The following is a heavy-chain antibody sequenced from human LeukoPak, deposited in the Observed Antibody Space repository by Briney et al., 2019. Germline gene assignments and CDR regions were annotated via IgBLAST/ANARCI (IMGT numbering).Heavy chain of an antibody. CDR3: ARDKGYYYDSRGAFDY. CDR1: GYTFTSYG. CDR2: ISAYNGNT. D-gene: IGHD3-22*01. V-gene: IGHV1-18*01. J-gene: IGHJ4*02. Sequence: ASVKVSCKASGYTFTSYGISWVRQAPGQGLGWMGWISAYNGNTNSAQKLQGRVTMTTDTSTSTAYMELRSLRSDDTAVYYCARDKGYYYDSRGAFDYWGQGTLVTVSS.